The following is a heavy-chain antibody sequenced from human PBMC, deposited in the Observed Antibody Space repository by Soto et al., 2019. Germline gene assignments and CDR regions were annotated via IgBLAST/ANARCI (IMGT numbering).Heavy chain of an antibody. V-gene: IGHV4-30-2*01. J-gene: IGHJ5*02. D-gene: IGHD3-10*01. CDR2: IYHSGST. Sequence: QLQLQESGSGLVKPSQTLSLTCAVSGGSISSGGYSWSWIRQPPGKGLEWIGYIYHSGSTYYNPSLKARVTISVDRSSNQFALKLSSVTAADTAVYYCARDLWFGESNWFDPWGQGTLVTVSS. CDR1: GGSISSGGYS. CDR3: ARDLWFGESNWFDP.